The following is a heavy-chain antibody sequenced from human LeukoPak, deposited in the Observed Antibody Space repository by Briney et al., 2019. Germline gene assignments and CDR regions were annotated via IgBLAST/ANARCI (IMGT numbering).Heavy chain of an antibody. CDR3: ARGGIVGQQVNYLDY. CDR2: ISSSSSTI. CDR1: GFTFSSYS. J-gene: IGHJ4*02. Sequence: PGGSLRLSCAASGFTFSSYSMNWVRQAPGKGLEWVSYISSSSSTIYYADSVKGRFTISRDNDKDSLYLQMNSLRAGDTAVYYCARGGIVGQQVNYLDYWGQGTLVTVSS. D-gene: IGHD1-26*01. V-gene: IGHV3-48*01.